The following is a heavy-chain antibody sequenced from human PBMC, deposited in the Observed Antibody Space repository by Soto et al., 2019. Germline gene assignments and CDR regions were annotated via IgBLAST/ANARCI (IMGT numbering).Heavy chain of an antibody. D-gene: IGHD6-19*01. CDR3: ARLTWPGEQWLPLHGYFDY. V-gene: IGHV5-51*01. CDR2: IYPGDSDT. CDR1: GYSLTSYW. J-gene: IGHJ4*02. Sequence: GESLKISCKGSGYSLTSYWIGWVRQMPGKGLEWMGIIYPGDSDTRYSPSFQGQVTNSADKSISTAYLQWSSLKASDTAIYYCARLTWPGEQWLPLHGYFDYWGQGTLVTVSS.